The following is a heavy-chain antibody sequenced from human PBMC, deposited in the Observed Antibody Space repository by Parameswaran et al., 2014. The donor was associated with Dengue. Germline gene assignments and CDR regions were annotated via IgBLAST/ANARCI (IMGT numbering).Heavy chain of an antibody. CDR3: ARGGRSPHRLRFLEDPNAFDI. Sequence: RWIRQPPGKGLEWIGEINHSGSTNYNPSLKSRVTISVDTSKNQFSLKLSSVTAADTAVYYCARGGRSPHRLRFLEDPNAFDIWGQGTMVTVSS. V-gene: IGHV4-34*01. CDR2: INHSGST. D-gene: IGHD3-3*01. J-gene: IGHJ3*02.